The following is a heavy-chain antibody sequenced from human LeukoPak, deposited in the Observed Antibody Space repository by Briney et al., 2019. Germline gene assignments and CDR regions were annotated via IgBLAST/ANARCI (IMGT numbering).Heavy chain of an antibody. CDR1: GLIFSNYW. Sequence: GGSLRLSCAASGLIFSNYWMTWVRQAPGKGLEWVANIRQDGSEKYYVDSLKGRSSISRDNAKNSLYLQMKSLSAEDTAVYYCARNSRLGELSLGILDYWGQGSLVTVSS. J-gene: IGHJ4*02. V-gene: IGHV3-7*01. CDR2: IRQDGSEK. D-gene: IGHD3-16*02. CDR3: ARNSRLGELSLGILDY.